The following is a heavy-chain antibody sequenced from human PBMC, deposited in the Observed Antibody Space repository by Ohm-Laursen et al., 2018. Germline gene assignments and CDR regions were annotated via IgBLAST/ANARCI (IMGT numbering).Heavy chain of an antibody. Sequence: SETLSLTCPVSGDSVSSGSFYWSWIRQPPGKGLEWIGEINHSGSTNYNPSLKSRVTISVDTSKNQFSLKLSSVTAADTAVYYCARMVYYDSSGYHDYWGQGTLVTVSS. J-gene: IGHJ4*02. D-gene: IGHD3-22*01. CDR1: GDSVSSGSFY. CDR2: INHSGST. V-gene: IGHV4-61*01. CDR3: ARMVYYDSSGYHDY.